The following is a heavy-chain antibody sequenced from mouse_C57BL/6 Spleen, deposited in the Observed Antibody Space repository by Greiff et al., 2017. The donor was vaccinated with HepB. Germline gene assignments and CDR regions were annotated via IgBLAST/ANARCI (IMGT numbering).Heavy chain of an antibody. J-gene: IGHJ2*01. CDR3: ARAGGTSFDY. D-gene: IGHD4-1*01. CDR2: ISDGGSYT. CDR1: GFTFSSYA. V-gene: IGHV5-4*01. Sequence: EVQLVESGGGLVKPGGSLKLSCAASGFTFSSYAMSWVRQTPEKRLEWVATISDGGSYTYYPDKVKGRFTISRDNAKNNLYLQMSHLKSEDTAMYYCARAGGTSFDYWGQGTTLTVSS.